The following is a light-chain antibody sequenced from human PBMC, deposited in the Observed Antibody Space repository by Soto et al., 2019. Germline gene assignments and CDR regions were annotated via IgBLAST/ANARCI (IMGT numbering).Light chain of an antibody. V-gene: IGKV3-20*01. Sequence: VVLTQSPATLSMSPGEAVTLSCRASQIVSNPYLAWYQQRPGQVPRLVVSSTSKRATGIPEMFSGGGSGSYFTLTINSLEPQALAVYYCHPYERLPFTFGQGTRL. CDR3: HPYERLPFT. CDR2: STS. J-gene: IGKJ5*01. CDR1: QIVSNPY.